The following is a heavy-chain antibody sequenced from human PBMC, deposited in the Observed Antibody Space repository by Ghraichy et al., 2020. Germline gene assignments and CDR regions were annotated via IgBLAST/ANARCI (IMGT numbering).Heavy chain of an antibody. CDR1: GYTLTELS. V-gene: IGHV1-24*01. Sequence: ASVKVSCKVSGYTLTELSMHWVRQAPGKGLEWMGGFDPEDGETIYAQKFQGRVTMTEDTSTDTAYMELSSLRSEDTAVYYCATSRFGPYYYGMDVWGQGTTVTVSS. J-gene: IGHJ6*02. CDR2: FDPEDGET. CDR3: ATSRFGPYYYGMDV. D-gene: IGHD3-10*01.